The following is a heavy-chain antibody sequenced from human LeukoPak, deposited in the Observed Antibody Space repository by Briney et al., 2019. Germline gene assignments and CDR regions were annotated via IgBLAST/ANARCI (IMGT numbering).Heavy chain of an antibody. CDR3: AKAHDYSSTWANDAFDI. Sequence: GGSLRLSCAASGFTFSSYSMNWVRQAPGKGLEWVSAISGSGGSTYYADSVKGRFTISRDNSKNTLFLQMNSLRAEDTAVYYCAKAHDYSSTWANDAFDIWGQGTMVTVSS. V-gene: IGHV3-23*01. CDR2: ISGSGGST. CDR1: GFTFSSYS. D-gene: IGHD4-11*01. J-gene: IGHJ3*02.